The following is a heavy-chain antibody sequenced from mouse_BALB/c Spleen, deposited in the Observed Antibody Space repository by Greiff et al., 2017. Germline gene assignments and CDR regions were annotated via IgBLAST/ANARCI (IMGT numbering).Heavy chain of an antibody. CDR2: IRLKSNNYAT. V-gene: IGHV6-6*02. Sequence: EVKLVESGGGLVQPGGSMKLSCVASGFTFSNYWMNWVRQSPEKGLEWVAEIRLKSNNYATHYAESVKGRFTISRDDSKSSVYLQMNNLRAEDTGIYYCTRSYYGSSDYFDYWGQGTTLTVSS. CDR1: GFTFSNYW. J-gene: IGHJ2*01. CDR3: TRSYYGSSDYFDY. D-gene: IGHD1-1*01.